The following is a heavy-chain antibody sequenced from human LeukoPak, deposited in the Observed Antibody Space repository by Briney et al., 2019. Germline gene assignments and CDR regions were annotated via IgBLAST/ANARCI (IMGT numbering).Heavy chain of an antibody. Sequence: PGGSLRLSCAASGFTFSSSAMSWVRQAPGKGLEWVSGISGSGGTTYYADSVKGRFTISRDNSKNTLYLQMNSLRAEDTAVYYCAKDYSPSDRPNYFDYWGQGTLVTVSS. CDR2: ISGSGGTT. J-gene: IGHJ4*02. CDR3: AKDYSPSDRPNYFDY. D-gene: IGHD2-15*01. V-gene: IGHV3-23*01. CDR1: GFTFSSSA.